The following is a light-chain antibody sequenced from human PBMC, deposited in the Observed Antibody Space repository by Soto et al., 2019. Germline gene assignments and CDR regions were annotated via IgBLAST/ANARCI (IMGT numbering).Light chain of an antibody. Sequence: DIQMTQSPSSLSASIGDRVTITCRASESINIFLNWYQQRPGKAPNLLIYAASTLQSGVPSRFRGDKSGTDFTLTISSLQPEDFATYFCQQTSHTPWTFGQGTKVEIK. CDR2: AAS. CDR3: QQTSHTPWT. V-gene: IGKV1-39*01. J-gene: IGKJ1*01. CDR1: ESINIF.